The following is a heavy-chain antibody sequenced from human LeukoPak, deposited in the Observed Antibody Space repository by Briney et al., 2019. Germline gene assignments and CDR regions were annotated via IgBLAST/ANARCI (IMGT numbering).Heavy chain of an antibody. Sequence: SETLSLTCAVYGGSFSGYYWSWIRQPPGKGLEWIGEINHSGSTNYNPSLKSRVTISVDTSKNQFSLKLSPVTAADTAVYYCARGGRYQLLLGRYYYGMDVWGQGTTVTVSS. J-gene: IGHJ6*02. CDR2: INHSGST. V-gene: IGHV4-34*01. D-gene: IGHD2-2*01. CDR3: ARGGRYQLLLGRYYYGMDV. CDR1: GGSFSGYY.